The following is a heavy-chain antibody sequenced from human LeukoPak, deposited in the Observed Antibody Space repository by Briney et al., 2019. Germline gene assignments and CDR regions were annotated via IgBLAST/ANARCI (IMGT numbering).Heavy chain of an antibody. CDR2: ISDSGGRT. CDR3: AKRGVVIRVILVGFHKEAYYFDS. D-gene: IGHD3-22*01. CDR1: GITLSNYG. Sequence: GGSLRLSCAVSGITLSNYGMSWVRQAPGKGLEWVAGISDSGGRTNYADSVKGRFTISRDNPKNTLYLKMNSLRAEDMAVYFCAKRGVVIRVILVGFHKEAYYFDSWGQGALVTVSS. V-gene: IGHV3-23*01. J-gene: IGHJ4*02.